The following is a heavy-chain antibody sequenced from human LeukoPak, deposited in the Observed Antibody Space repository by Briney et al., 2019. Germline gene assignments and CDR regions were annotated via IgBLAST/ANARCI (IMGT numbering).Heavy chain of an antibody. D-gene: IGHD2-15*01. V-gene: IGHV3-23*01. CDR2: ISGSGGTT. J-gene: IGHJ4*02. CDR3: AKDQHWDLGYCSGGNCEAVY. CDR1: GFTFSSYA. Sequence: QSGGSLRLSCAASGFTFSSYAMTWVRQAPGKGLEWVSAISGSGGTTYYADSVKGRFTISRDNSKNTLYLQMNSLRAEDTAVYYCAKDQHWDLGYCSGGNCEAVYWGQGTLVTVSS.